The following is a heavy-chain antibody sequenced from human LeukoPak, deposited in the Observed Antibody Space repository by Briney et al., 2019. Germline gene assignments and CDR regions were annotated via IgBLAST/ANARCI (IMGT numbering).Heavy chain of an antibody. Sequence: SETLSLTCTVSGGSISSRFHYWGWIRQPPGKGLEWIGNIYHTGSTYYNPSLKSRVTISVDTSKNQFPLKLSSVTDADTAVYYGAGLDIEAAGVLFDYWGQGTLVTVSS. CDR2: IYHTGST. V-gene: IGHV4-39*01. CDR1: GGSISSRFHY. D-gene: IGHD6-13*01. CDR3: AGLDIEAAGVLFDY. J-gene: IGHJ4*02.